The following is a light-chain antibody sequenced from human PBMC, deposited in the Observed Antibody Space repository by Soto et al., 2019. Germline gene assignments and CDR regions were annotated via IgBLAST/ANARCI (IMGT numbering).Light chain of an antibody. CDR2: KAS. CDR1: QTISTW. J-gene: IGKJ1*01. CDR3: QQYNGFSRT. V-gene: IGKV1-5*03. Sequence: DIQMTQSPSTLSASVGDRVTITCRASQTISTWLAWYQQKPGKAPKLLIYKASSLESGVPSRFSGSGSGTEFTLTITSLQPDDLATYYCQQYNGFSRTFGQGTKV.